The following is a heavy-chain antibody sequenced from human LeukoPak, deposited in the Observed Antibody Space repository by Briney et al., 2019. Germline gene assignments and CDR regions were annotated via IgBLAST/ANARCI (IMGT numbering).Heavy chain of an antibody. CDR3: ATVRSPFSGSYPGYFDY. J-gene: IGHJ4*02. Sequence: PGGSLRLSCAASGFTFSSYAMTWVRQAPGKGLEWVSYISGTSSHIYYADSVKGRFTISRDNAKNSLYLQMNSLTAEDTAVYYCATVRSPFSGSYPGYFDYWGQGTQVTVSS. D-gene: IGHD1-26*01. CDR1: GFTFSSYA. V-gene: IGHV3-21*01. CDR2: ISGTSSHI.